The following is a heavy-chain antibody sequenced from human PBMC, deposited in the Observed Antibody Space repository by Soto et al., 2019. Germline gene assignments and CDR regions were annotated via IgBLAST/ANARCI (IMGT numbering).Heavy chain of an antibody. D-gene: IGHD4-17*01. J-gene: IGHJ5*02. V-gene: IGHV4-30-4*01. Sequence: SETLSLTCTGSGGSISSGDYYWSWIRQPPGKGLEWIGYIYYSGSTYYNPSLKSRVTISVDTSKNQFSLKLSSVTAADTAVYYCARTVPRPDNWFDPWGQGTLVTVSS. CDR2: IYYSGST. CDR3: ARTVPRPDNWFDP. CDR1: GGSISSGDYY.